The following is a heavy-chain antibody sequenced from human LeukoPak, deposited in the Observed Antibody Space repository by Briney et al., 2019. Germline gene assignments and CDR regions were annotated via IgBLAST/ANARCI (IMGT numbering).Heavy chain of an antibody. CDR2: IWYDGSNK. CDR3: ARGGYSSSWTVDV. V-gene: IGHV3-33*08. Sequence: GGSLRLSCAASGFTFSSYSMNWVRQAPGKGLEWVAVIWYDGSNKYYADSVKGRFTISRDNSKNTLYLQMNSLRAEDTAVYYCARGGYSSSWTVDVWGQGTTVTVSS. J-gene: IGHJ6*02. D-gene: IGHD6-13*01. CDR1: GFTFSSYS.